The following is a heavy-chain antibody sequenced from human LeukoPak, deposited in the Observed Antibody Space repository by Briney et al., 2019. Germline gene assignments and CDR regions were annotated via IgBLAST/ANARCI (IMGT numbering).Heavy chain of an antibody. CDR3: ARDRGYSGYDLMY. CDR2: INPNSGGT. D-gene: IGHD5-12*01. V-gene: IGHV1-2*02. Sequence: ASVKVSCKASGYTFTGYYMHWVRQAPGQGLEWMGWINPNSGGTNYAQKFQGRVTMTRDTSISTAYMELSRLRSDDTAVYYCARDRGYSGYDLMYWGQGTLVTVSS. J-gene: IGHJ4*02. CDR1: GYTFTGYY.